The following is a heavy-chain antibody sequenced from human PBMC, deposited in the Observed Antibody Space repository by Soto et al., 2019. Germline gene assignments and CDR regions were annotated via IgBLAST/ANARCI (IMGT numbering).Heavy chain of an antibody. CDR2: INHSGST. CDR3: ARLVYDSSGYRPG. J-gene: IGHJ4*02. D-gene: IGHD3-22*01. Sequence: PSETRCLTCAVYGGSFSGYYWSGSRQPPGKGLEWIGEINHSGSTNYNPSLKSRVTISVDTSKNQFSLKLSSVTAADTAVYYCARLVYDSSGYRPGWGQGTLVTVS. V-gene: IGHV4-34*01. CDR1: GGSFSGYY.